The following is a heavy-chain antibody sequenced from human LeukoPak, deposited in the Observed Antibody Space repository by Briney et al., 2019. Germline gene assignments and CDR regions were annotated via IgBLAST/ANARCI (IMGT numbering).Heavy chain of an antibody. CDR2: VSYDGSNK. J-gene: IGHJ3*02. CDR3: ARETVLLWFGGVWVAFYI. CDR1: GFTFSSYA. V-gene: IGHV3-30-3*01. D-gene: IGHD3-10*01. Sequence: GGSLRLSCAASGFTFSSYAMHWVGQAPGKGLEGVAIVSYDGSNKYYADSVKGRFTISRDNSKNTLYLQMNSLRVEDMAVYYCARETVLLWFGGVWVAFYIWGQGTMVTVSS.